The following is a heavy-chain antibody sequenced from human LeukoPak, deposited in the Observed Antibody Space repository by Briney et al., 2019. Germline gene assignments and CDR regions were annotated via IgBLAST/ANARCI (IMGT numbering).Heavy chain of an antibody. CDR1: GFNFRAYW. CDR3: ARATTASARDH. CDR2: LNQDDDRE. D-gene: IGHD1-14*01. J-gene: IGHJ4*02. Sequence: GGSLRLSCASSGFNFRAYWMSCARQAPGKGLEWVASLNQDDDREYYVDSVKGRFTISRDNAKTSLYLQMDSLRVEDTAVYYCARATTASARDHWGQGTLVTVSS. V-gene: IGHV3-7*01.